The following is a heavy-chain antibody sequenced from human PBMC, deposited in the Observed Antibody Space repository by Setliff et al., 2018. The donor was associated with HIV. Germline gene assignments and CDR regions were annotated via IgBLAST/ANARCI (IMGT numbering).Heavy chain of an antibody. CDR3: ARTVPHSAAQDAFDI. J-gene: IGHJ3*02. CDR1: GYSISTNEW. Sequence: SETLSLTCAVSGYSISTNEWWGWIRQPPGKGLAWIGYISNSGKIYYDPSPNSRVTLSADTSKNQLSLKLTSVTAEDTGVYYCARTVPHSAAQDAFDIWGQGTVVTVSS. CDR2: ISNSGKI. D-gene: IGHD4-4*01. V-gene: IGHV4-28*05.